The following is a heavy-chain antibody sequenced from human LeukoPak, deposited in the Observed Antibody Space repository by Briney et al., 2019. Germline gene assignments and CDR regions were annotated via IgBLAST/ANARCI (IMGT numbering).Heavy chain of an antibody. CDR2: IKSKTDGGTT. Sequence: GGSLRLSCAASGFTFSNAWMSWVRQAPGKGLEWVGRIKSKTDGGTTDYAAPVKGRFTISRDDSKNTLYLQMNSLRDEDTAVYYCARDQRADSGSGTYYMYYYFGMDVWGQGTTVTVSS. D-gene: IGHD3-10*01. CDR1: GFTFSNAW. J-gene: IGHJ6*02. CDR3: ARDQRADSGSGTYYMYYYFGMDV. V-gene: IGHV3-15*01.